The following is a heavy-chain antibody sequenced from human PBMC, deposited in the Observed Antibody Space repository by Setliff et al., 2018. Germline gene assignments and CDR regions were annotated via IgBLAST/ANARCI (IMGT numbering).Heavy chain of an antibody. J-gene: IGHJ6*03. CDR1: GGTFSSYG. V-gene: IGHV1-69*05. CDR2: TIPNFGTT. D-gene: IGHD5-18*01. CDR3: ASEGVDTRSSTDYRYYMDV. Sequence: SVKVSCKASGGTFSSYGISWVRQAPGQGLEWLGGTIPNFGTTNYAQEFQGRVTIITDESTSTAYMELSSLRFEDTAVYYCASEGVDTRSSTDYRYYMDVWGKGTTVTVSS.